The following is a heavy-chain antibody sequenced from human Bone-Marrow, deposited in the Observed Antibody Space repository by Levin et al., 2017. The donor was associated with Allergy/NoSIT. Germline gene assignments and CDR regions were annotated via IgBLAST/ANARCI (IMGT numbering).Heavy chain of an antibody. D-gene: IGHD3-16*01. CDR3: ARGRLGEVFDF. CDR1: GFNFDEYA. V-gene: IGHV3-20*04. J-gene: IGHJ4*02. Sequence: GGSLRLSCTASGFNFDEYAMTWVRQGPGKGLEWVSGINWSGGSIGYRDSVKGRFTISRDNAKNSVYLQMNSLRVDDTAFYYCARGRLGEVFDFWGQGTLVTVSS. CDR2: INWSGGSI.